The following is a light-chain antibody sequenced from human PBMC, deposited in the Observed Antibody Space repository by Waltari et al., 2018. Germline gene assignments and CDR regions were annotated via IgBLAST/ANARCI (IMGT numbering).Light chain of an antibody. J-gene: IGKJ4*01. CDR3: QQYNQWPLT. CDR1: LSIDDS. Sequence: EIVMTQSPATLSVSRGGSATVSCRASLSIDDSLAWYQQKPGQPPRLLIQGASTRDTGIPVRFSGSGSGTDFTLTITGLQSEDFAVYFCQQYNQWPLTFGRGTKVEIK. V-gene: IGKV3-15*01. CDR2: GAS.